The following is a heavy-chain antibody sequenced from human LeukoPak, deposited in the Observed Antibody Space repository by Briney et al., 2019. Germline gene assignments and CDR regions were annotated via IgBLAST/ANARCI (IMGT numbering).Heavy chain of an antibody. CDR1: GFTVSSNY. V-gene: IGHV3-53*01. J-gene: IGHJ4*02. CDR3: ARHIAGAILV. Sequence: AGGSLRLSCAASGFTVSSNYMSWVRQAPGKGLEWVSVIYSGGSTYYADSVKGRFTISRDNSKNTLYLQMNSLRAEDTAVYYCARHIAGAILVWGQGTLVTVSS. D-gene: IGHD1-26*01. CDR2: IYSGGST.